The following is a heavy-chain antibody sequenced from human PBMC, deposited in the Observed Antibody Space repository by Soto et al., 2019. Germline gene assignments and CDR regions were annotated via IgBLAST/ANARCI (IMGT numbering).Heavy chain of an antibody. V-gene: IGHV3-66*01. CDR2: IYSGGST. D-gene: IGHD3-3*01. J-gene: IGHJ4*02. Sequence: GGSLRLSCAASGFTVSSNYMSWVRQAPGKGLEWVSVIYSGGSTYYADSVKGRFTISRDNSKNTLYLQMNSLRAEDTAVYYCARTNYDFWSGYYTYYFDYWGQGTLVTVSS. CDR3: ARTNYDFWSGYYTYYFDY. CDR1: GFTVSSNY.